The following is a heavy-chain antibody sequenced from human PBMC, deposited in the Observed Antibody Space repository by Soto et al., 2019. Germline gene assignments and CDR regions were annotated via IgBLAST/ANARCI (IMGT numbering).Heavy chain of an antibody. CDR1: GYTFTNYG. CDR2: ISGYNGNT. J-gene: IGHJ6*02. V-gene: IGHV1-18*01. Sequence: QVQLVQSGAEVKKPGASVKVSCKASGYTFTNYGFSWVRQAPGQGLEWMGWISGYNGNTKYVEKFQGRVTMTADTSTSTAHMELRSLRSDDTAVYYCAREGPAPYYYCGMDVWGQGTAVPVSS. CDR3: AREGPAPYYYCGMDV.